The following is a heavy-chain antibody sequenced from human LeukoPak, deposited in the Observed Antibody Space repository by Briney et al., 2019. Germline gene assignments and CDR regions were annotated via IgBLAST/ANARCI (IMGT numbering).Heavy chain of an antibody. CDR1: GFTFTIFG. J-gene: IGHJ3*02. Sequence: GGSLRLSCATSGFTFTIFGINWVRQAPGKGPEWVSYIDARSGITYYADSVQGRFTISRDNAKESVFLQMNGPRVDDTAVYYCARTYDFGRGPPGDAFDNWGQGTPVIVSS. CDR2: IDARSGIT. D-gene: IGHD3-3*01. V-gene: IGHV3-48*01. CDR3: ARTYDFGRGPPGDAFDN.